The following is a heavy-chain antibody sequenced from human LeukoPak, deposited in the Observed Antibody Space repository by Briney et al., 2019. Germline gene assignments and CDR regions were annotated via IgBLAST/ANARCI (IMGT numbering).Heavy chain of an antibody. D-gene: IGHD6-6*01. CDR3: ARVRYYGSSSSYNCFDL. CDR2: IMEDGTEK. CDR1: GFSFRTYW. J-gene: IGHJ5*02. Sequence: GGSLRLLCAASGFSFRTYWMTWVRQGPGKGLEWVANIMEDGTEKYYVDSVKGRFLISRDNAKNLLYLQMNSLRAEDTAVYYCARVRYYGSSSSYNCFDLWGQGTLVTVSS. V-gene: IGHV3-7*01.